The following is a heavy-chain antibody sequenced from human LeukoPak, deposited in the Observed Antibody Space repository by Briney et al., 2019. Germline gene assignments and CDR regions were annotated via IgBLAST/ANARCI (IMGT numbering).Heavy chain of an antibody. CDR2: IYHSGST. J-gene: IGHJ3*02. V-gene: IGHV4-30-2*01. CDR3: ARERSRIFGVVDRAFDI. CDR1: GGSISSGGYY. D-gene: IGHD3-3*01. Sequence: PSQTLSLTCTVSGGSISSGGYYWSWIRQPPGKGLEWIGYIYHSGSTYYNPSLKSRVTISVDRSKNQFSLKLSSVTAADTAVYHCARERSRIFGVVDRAFDIWGQGTMVTVSS.